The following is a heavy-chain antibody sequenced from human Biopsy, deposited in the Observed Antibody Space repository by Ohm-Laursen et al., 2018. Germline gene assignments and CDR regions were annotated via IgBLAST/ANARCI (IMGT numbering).Heavy chain of an antibody. J-gene: IGHJ5*02. CDR2: ITPNSGAT. D-gene: IGHD3-10*01. Sequence: ASVKVSCKASGYSFTGYYIHWVRQAPGQGLEWMGWITPNSGATKYAQKFQGRVTMSRDTSITTVYLELNTLRSDDTAVYYCARGGVVPTVTRFDPWGQGTQVTVSS. CDR1: GYSFTGYY. CDR3: ARGGVVPTVTRFDP. V-gene: IGHV1-2*02.